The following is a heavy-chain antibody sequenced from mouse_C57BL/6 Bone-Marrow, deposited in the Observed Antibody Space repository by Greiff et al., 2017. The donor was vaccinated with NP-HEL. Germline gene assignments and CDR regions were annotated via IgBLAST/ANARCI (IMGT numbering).Heavy chain of an antibody. CDR2: IDPSDSYT. Sequence: VQLQQPGAELVKPGASVKLSCKASGYTFTSYWMQWVKQRPGQGLEWIGEIDPSDSYTNYNQKFKGKATLTADKSSSTAYMQLSSLTSEDSAVYYCARGTGGFAYWGQGTLVTVSA. CDR1: GYTFTSYW. V-gene: IGHV1-50*01. CDR3: ARGTGGFAY. D-gene: IGHD4-1*01. J-gene: IGHJ3*01.